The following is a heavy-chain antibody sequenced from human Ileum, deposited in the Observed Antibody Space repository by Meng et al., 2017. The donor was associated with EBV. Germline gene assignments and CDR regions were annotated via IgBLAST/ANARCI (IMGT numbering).Heavy chain of an antibody. Sequence: HVPHPQWGTGLLDPSETLSRPCAVYGGSFNDYYWTWLRQPPGKGLEWIGEIDQSGYTKFNPSLSSRATISRNTSNNQFSLRLNSVTAADTALYYCARYGRCNGNSFYCFDPWGQGTLVTVSS. CDR1: GGSFNDYY. J-gene: IGHJ5*02. V-gene: IGHV4-34*01. D-gene: IGHD4-23*01. CDR2: IDQSGYT. CDR3: ARYGRCNGNSFYCFDP.